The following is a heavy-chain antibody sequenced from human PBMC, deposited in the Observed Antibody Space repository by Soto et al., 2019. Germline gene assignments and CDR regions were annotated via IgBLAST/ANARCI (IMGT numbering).Heavy chain of an antibody. J-gene: IGHJ4*02. CDR1: GFTFSSYW. CDR3: ARDWRYYDYVWGTPMGY. V-gene: IGHV3-7*01. Sequence: EVQLVESGGGLVQPGGSLRLSCAASGFTFSSYWMSWVRQAPGKGLEWVANIKQDGSEKYYVDSVKGRFTISRDNAKKSLYLQMNSLRAEDTAVYYCARDWRYYDYVWGTPMGYWGQGTLVTVSS. CDR2: IKQDGSEK. D-gene: IGHD3-16*01.